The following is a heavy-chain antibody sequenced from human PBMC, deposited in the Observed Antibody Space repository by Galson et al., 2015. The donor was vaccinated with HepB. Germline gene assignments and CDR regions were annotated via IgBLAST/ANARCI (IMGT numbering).Heavy chain of an antibody. CDR2: LAYDGSKR. J-gene: IGHJ6*02. D-gene: IGHD3-3*01. CDR3: AKVDTIYGVDSFYGMHV. Sequence: SLRLSCAASGFNFRNYGMYWVRQAPGKGLEGVAVLAYDGSKRYYRDSVKGRFTISRDNPKKTLYLEMNSLRPEDTALYYCAKVDTIYGVDSFYGMHVWGQGSTVIVSS. V-gene: IGHV3-30*18. CDR1: GFNFRNYG.